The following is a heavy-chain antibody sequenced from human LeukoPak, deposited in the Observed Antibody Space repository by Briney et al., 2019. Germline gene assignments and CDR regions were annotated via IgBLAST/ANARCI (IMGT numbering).Heavy chain of an antibody. CDR1: GGSISSYY. CDR2: IYYSGST. J-gene: IGHJ2*01. Sequence: SETLSLTCTVSGGSISSYYWSWIRQPPGKGLEWIGYIYYSGSTNYNPSLKSRVTISVDTSKNQFSLKLSSVTAADTAVYYCARAGEMATIRSYWYFDLWGRGTLVTVSS. V-gene: IGHV4-59*01. CDR3: ARAGEMATIRSYWYFDL. D-gene: IGHD5-24*01.